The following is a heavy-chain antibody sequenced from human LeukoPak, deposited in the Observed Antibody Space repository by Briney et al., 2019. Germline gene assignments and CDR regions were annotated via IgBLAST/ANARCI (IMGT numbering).Heavy chain of an antibody. D-gene: IGHD3-22*01. CDR3: ARRGPTYYYDSSGYYPNWFDP. Sequence: SETLSLTCAVYGGSFSGYYWSWIRQPPGKGLEWIGEINHSGSTNYNPSLKSRVTISVDTSKNQFSLKLSSVTAVDTAVYYCARRGPTYYYDSSGYYPNWFDPWGQGTLVTVSS. CDR1: GGSFSGYY. CDR2: INHSGST. J-gene: IGHJ5*02. V-gene: IGHV4-34*01.